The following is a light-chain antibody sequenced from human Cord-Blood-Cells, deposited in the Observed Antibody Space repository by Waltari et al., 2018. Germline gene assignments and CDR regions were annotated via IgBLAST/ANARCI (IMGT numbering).Light chain of an antibody. V-gene: IGLV1-47*01. CDR1: SSNIGRNY. J-gene: IGLJ3*02. CDR3: AAWDDSLRV. Sequence: QSVLTQPPSASGTPGQRFTISRSGSSSNIGRNYVYWYEQLPGTAPKLLIYRNKQRPSGVPDRFSGSKSGTSASLAISGLRSEDEADYYCAAWDDSLRVFGGGTKLTVL. CDR2: RNK.